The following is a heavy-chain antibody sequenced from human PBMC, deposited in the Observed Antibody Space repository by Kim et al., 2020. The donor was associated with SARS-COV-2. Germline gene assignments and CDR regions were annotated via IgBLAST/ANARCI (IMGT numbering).Heavy chain of an antibody. D-gene: IGHD4-17*01. CDR2: ISSSSSTI. J-gene: IGHJ6*02. CDR3: ARGLEDYYGGNSGSPYYYYGMDV. V-gene: IGHV3-48*02. CDR1: GFTFSSYS. Sequence: GGSLRLSCAASGFTFSSYSMNWVRQAPGKGLEWVSYISSSSSTIYYADSVKGRFTISRDNAKNSLYLQMNSLRDEDTAVYYCARGLEDYYGGNSGSPYYYYGMDVWGQGTTVTVSS.